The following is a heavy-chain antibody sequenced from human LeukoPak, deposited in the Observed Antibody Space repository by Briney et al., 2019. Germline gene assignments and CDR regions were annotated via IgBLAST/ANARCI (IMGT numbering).Heavy chain of an antibody. Sequence: PGGSLRLSCAASGFTFSSYGMHWVRQAPGKGPEWVAFIRYDGSNKYYADSVKGRFTISRDNSKNTLYLQMNSLRAEDTAVYYCAKGGYYDVWSAYDYWGQGTLVTVSS. CDR2: IRYDGSNK. CDR3: AKGGYYDVWSAYDY. D-gene: IGHD3-3*01. CDR1: GFTFSSYG. V-gene: IGHV3-30*02. J-gene: IGHJ4*02.